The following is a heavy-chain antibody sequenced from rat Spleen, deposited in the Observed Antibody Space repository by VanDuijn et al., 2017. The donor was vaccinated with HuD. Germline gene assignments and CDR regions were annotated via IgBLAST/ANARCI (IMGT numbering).Heavy chain of an antibody. Sequence: EVQLVESGGGLVQPGRSLKLSCAASGFTFSDYNMAWVRQAPKKGLEWVATISYDGSSTYYRDAVKGRFTISRDNAKSALSLQMDSLRSEDPATYYCARRYYGYTYFDYWGQGVMVTVSS. D-gene: IGHD1-6*01. J-gene: IGHJ2*01. CDR1: GFTFSDYN. CDR3: ARRYYGYTYFDY. V-gene: IGHV5-7*01. CDR2: ISYDGSST.